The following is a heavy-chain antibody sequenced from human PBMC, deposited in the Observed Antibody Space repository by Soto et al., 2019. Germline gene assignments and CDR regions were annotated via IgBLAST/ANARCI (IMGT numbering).Heavy chain of an antibody. Sequence: GXSVKSPSEASASTFTSYYMPWVRQAPGKGLEWMGIVNPSGGSKSDAKKFQGRVTMTRDTSTSTFYMELSSLRSEDTAVYYCARDRVPNYYDSSGYYSYFDYWGQGPLVTVSS. CDR2: VNPSGGSK. CDR1: ASTFTSYY. V-gene: IGHV1-46*01. CDR3: ARDRVPNYYDSSGYYSYFDY. D-gene: IGHD3-22*01. J-gene: IGHJ4*02.